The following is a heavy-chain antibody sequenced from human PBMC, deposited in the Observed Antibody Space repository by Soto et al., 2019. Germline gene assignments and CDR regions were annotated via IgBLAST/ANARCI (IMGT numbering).Heavy chain of an antibody. V-gene: IGHV1-46*04. D-gene: IGHD3-3*01. CDR2: INPSDGST. Sequence: ASVKVSCKASGYTFTSYYMHWVRQAPGQGLEWMGMINPSDGSTYYAQKLQGRVTMTRDTSTSTVYMGLSSLRSEDTAVYYCARGYEFYGMDVWGQGTTVTVSS. CDR3: ARGYEFYGMDV. CDR1: GYTFTSYY. J-gene: IGHJ6*02.